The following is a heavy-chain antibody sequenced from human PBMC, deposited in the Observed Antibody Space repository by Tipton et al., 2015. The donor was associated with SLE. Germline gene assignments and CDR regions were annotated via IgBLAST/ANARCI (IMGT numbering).Heavy chain of an antibody. Sequence: QVQLVQSGGEVKKPGASVKISCKADGYTFSNFGFSWFRQAPGQGLEWMAWISVYNGNTKYTHKFQGRVTVTTDTSTAYLELRSLRSDDTALYFCTRDNPSLTGAGLFDLWGQGTLVTVSS. J-gene: IGHJ4*02. CDR3: TRDNPSLTGAGLFDL. D-gene: IGHD6-13*01. V-gene: IGHV1-18*01. CDR2: ISVYNGNT. CDR1: GYTFSNFG.